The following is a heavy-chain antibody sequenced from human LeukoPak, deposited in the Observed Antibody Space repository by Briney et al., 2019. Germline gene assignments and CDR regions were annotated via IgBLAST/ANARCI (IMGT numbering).Heavy chain of an antibody. CDR3: ARDLAAGNWGGWFDP. CDR2: ISSNGGST. J-gene: IGHJ5*02. V-gene: IGHV3-64D*06. Sequence: PGGSLRLSCSASGSTFSSYAMHWVRQAPGKGLEYVSGISSNGGSTYYADSVKGRFTISRDNSKNTLYLQMSSLRAEDTAVYYCARDLAAGNWGGWFDPWGQGTLVTVSS. CDR1: GSTFSSYA. D-gene: IGHD6-13*01.